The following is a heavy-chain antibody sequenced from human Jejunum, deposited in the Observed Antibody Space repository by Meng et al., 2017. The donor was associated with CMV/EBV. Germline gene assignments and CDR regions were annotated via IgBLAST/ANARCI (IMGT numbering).Heavy chain of an antibody. J-gene: IGHJ6*02. V-gene: IGHV3-30*02. D-gene: IGHD3-22*01. CDR3: VKIDSRYYDGNV. Sequence: SRFTFSGYGMHWVRQAPGKGLEWVAFIRYDGSNRYYTDSVRGRFTISRDNTKNTLYLQMNSLRAEDTGVYYCVKIDSRYYDGNVWGQGTTVTVSS. CDR1: RFTFSGYG. CDR2: IRYDGSNR.